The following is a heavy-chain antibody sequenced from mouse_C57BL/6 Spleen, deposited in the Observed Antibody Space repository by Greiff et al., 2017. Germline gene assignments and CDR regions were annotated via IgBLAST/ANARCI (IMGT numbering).Heavy chain of an antibody. CDR3: ARDQDYSYAMDY. J-gene: IGHJ4*01. Sequence: EVMLVESGPGMVKPSQSLSLTCTVTGYSITSGYDWHWIRHFPGNKLEWMGYISYSGSTNYNPSLKSRISITHDTSKNHFFLKLNSVTTEDTATYYCARDQDYSYAMDYWGQGTSVTVSS. CDR1: GYSITSGYD. CDR2: ISYSGST. D-gene: IGHD1-1*01. V-gene: IGHV3-1*01.